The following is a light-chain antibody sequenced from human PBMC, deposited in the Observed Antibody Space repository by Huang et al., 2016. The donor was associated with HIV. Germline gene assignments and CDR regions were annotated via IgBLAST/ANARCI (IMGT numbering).Light chain of an antibody. Sequence: VVLTQSPLYLSVTLGQPASISCRSSQSIIHSNGNTYLNWFQQRPGQSPRRLISQVARRDSGVPDRFSGIGSGTDFTLKISRVEAEDVGVYYCMQGTHLFTFGGGTRVDIK. V-gene: IGKV2-30*02. CDR2: QVA. J-gene: IGKJ4*01. CDR1: QSIIHSNGNTY. CDR3: MQGTHLFT.